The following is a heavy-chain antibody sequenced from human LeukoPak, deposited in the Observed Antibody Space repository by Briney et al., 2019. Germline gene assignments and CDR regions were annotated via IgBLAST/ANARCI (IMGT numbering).Heavy chain of an antibody. CDR3: AKDPTIVGAGYYFDY. V-gene: IGHV3-7*01. J-gene: IGHJ4*02. D-gene: IGHD1-26*01. CDR2: IKQDGSEK. CDR1: GFTFSSYW. Sequence: GGSLRLSCAASGFTFSSYWMSWVRHAPGKGLEWVANIKQDGSEKYYVDSVKGRFTISRGNAKNSLYLQMNSLRAEDTAVYYCAKDPTIVGAGYYFDYWGQGTLVTVSS.